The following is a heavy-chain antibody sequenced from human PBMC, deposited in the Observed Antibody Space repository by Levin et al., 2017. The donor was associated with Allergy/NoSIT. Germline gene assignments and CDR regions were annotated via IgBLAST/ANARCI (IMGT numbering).Heavy chain of an antibody. Sequence: PGGSLRLSCAASGFTFSTYAMNWVRQAPGQGLEWVSSVSDGGDYTFYADSVKGRFTISRDNSKNTLYPQMNSLRAEDTALYYCAKDDGTAYYSFDSWGQGTLVTVSS. CDR1: GFTFSTYA. J-gene: IGHJ4*02. V-gene: IGHV3-23*01. CDR3: AKDDGTAYYSFDS. D-gene: IGHD1-26*01. CDR2: VSDGGDYT.